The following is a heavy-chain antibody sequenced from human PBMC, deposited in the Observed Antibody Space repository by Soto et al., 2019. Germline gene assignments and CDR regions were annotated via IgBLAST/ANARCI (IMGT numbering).Heavy chain of an antibody. CDR3: PTYYYYVSGSYYTGGDY. D-gene: IGHD3-10*01. Sequence: EVQLVESGGGLVKPGGSLRLSCAASGFTFSNAWMSWVRQAPGKGLEWVGRIKSKTDGGTTDYAAPVKGRFTISRDDSKNTLYLQMTSLKTEDTAVYYCPTYYYYVSGSYYTGGDYWGQGTLVTVSS. CDR1: GFTFSNAW. J-gene: IGHJ4*02. CDR2: IKSKTDGGTT. V-gene: IGHV3-15*01.